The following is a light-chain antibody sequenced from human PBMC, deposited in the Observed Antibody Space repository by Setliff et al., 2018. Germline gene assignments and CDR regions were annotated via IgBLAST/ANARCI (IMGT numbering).Light chain of an antibody. CDR3: QQCNSYSLT. CDR2: KAS. V-gene: IGKV1-5*03. Sequence: DIQMTQSPSTLSASVGDRVTITCRASQSISSRLAWYQQKPGKAPKLLIYKASGLESGVPSRFSGSGSGTEFTLTISSLQPDDFATYYCQQCNSYSLTFGGGTKVDIK. J-gene: IGKJ4*01. CDR1: QSISSR.